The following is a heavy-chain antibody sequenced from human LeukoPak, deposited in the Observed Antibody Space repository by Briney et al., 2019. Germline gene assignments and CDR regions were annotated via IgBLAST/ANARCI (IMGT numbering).Heavy chain of an antibody. CDR2: INPSGGST. Sequence: GASVKVSCKASGYTFTGYYIHWVRQAPGQGLEWMGIINPSGGSTSYAQKFQGRVTMTRDTSTSTVYMELSSLRSEDTTVYYCARDPSLFGASDYWGQGTLVTVSS. V-gene: IGHV1-46*01. J-gene: IGHJ4*02. CDR3: ARDPSLFGASDY. CDR1: GYTFTGYY. D-gene: IGHD3-3*01.